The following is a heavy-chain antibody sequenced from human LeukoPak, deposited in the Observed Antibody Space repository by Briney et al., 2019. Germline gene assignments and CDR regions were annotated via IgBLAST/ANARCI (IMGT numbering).Heavy chain of an antibody. Sequence: SETLSLTCTVSGGSISSGGYYWSWIRQHPRKGLEWIGYIYYSGSTYYNPSLKSRVTISVDTSKNQFSLKLSSVTAADTAVYYCARRAGDWSSFDYWGPGTLVTVSS. V-gene: IGHV4-31*03. D-gene: IGHD3-3*01. CDR3: ARRAGDWSSFDY. J-gene: IGHJ4*02. CDR2: IYYSGST. CDR1: GGSISSGGYY.